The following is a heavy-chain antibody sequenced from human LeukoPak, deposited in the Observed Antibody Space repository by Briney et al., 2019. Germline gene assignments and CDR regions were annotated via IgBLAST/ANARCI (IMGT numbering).Heavy chain of an antibody. J-gene: IGHJ4*02. CDR2: IRNEVDGATT. CDR3: AADRLFHNY. V-gene: IGHV3-15*01. Sequence: GGSLRLSSAASGFTFKDAWMAWVRQAPGKGLEWIGRIRNEVDGATTSYATSVKGRFNISRDDSRNTLYLQMQSLKSEDTALYYCAADRLFHNYWGQGTLVTVSS. D-gene: IGHD2-21*01. CDR1: GFTFKDAW.